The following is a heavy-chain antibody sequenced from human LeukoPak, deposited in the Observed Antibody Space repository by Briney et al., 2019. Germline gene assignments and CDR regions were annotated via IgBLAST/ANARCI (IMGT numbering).Heavy chain of an antibody. V-gene: IGHV3-23*01. Sequence: GGSLRLSCAASGFTFSSYGMSWVRQAPGKGLEWVSAISGRGGSTYYADSVKGRFTISRDNSKNTLYLQMNSLRAEDTAVYYCAREWDDYGDYVLYWGQGTLVTVSS. CDR3: AREWDDYGDYVLY. J-gene: IGHJ4*02. D-gene: IGHD4-17*01. CDR2: ISGRGGST. CDR1: GFTFSSYG.